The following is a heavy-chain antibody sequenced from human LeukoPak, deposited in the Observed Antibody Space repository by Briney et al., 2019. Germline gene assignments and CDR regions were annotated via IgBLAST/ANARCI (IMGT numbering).Heavy chain of an antibody. CDR3: ANAGDGYTWDYGMDV. CDR1: GFTFSSYW. V-gene: IGHV3-7*01. J-gene: IGHJ6*02. Sequence: GGSLRLSCAASGFTFSSYWMSWVRQAPGKGLEWVANIKQDGSEKYYVDSVKGRFTISRDNAKNSLYLQMNSLRAEDTAVYYCANAGDGYTWDYGMDVWGQGTTVTVSS. D-gene: IGHD5-12*01. CDR2: IKQDGSEK.